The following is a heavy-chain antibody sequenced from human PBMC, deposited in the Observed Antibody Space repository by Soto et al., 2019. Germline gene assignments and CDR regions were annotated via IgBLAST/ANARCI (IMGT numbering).Heavy chain of an antibody. V-gene: IGHV1-18*01. CDR1: GYTFTSYG. CDR3: ASGYCSSTSCSLYGMDV. CDR2: ISAYNGNT. J-gene: IGHJ6*02. Sequence: QVQLVQSGAEVKKPGASVKVSCKASGYTFTSYGISWVRQAPGQGLEWMGWISAYNGNTNYAQKLQGRGTMATDESTSTAYMELRSLRSDDTAVYYCASGYCSSTSCSLYGMDVWGQGTTVTVSS. D-gene: IGHD2-2*01.